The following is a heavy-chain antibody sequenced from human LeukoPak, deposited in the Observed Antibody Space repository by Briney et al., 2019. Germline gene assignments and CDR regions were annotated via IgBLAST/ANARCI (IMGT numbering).Heavy chain of an antibody. CDR1: GFAFSTYS. J-gene: IGHJ4*02. D-gene: IGHD5-12*01. Sequence: GGSLRLSCAASGFAFSTYSMNLVRQAPGKGLEWVSSVSRSSRFIFYADSVQGRFTISRDDAKDSLFLQMNSLRAEDTAVYYCARVSDAFDYFFDSWGQGTLVTVSS. CDR2: VSRSSRFI. V-gene: IGHV3-21*01. CDR3: ARVSDAFDYFFDS.